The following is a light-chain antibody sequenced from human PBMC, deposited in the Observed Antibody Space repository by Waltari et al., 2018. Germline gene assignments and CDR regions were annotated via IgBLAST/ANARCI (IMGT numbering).Light chain of an antibody. Sequence: QSVLTQPPSVSGAPGQRVSLSCAGSSPNIGAGYDVHWYQQLPGTAPKLLIYGNNNRPSGVPDRFSGSRSGTSASLAITGLQAEDEADYYCQSYDSSLSGWVFGGGTKLTVL. CDR1: SPNIGAGYD. CDR3: QSYDSSLSGWV. V-gene: IGLV1-40*01. J-gene: IGLJ3*02. CDR2: GNN.